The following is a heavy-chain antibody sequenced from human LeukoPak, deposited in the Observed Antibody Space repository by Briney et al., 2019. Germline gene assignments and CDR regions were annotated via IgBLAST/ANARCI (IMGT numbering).Heavy chain of an antibody. V-gene: IGHV3-74*01. CDR3: ARDLPISDSSGYYLDY. Sequence: PGGSLRLSCAASGFIFSSKWIHWVRQAPGKGLEWVSRIDNGGSYTSYADSVKGRFTISRDNAKNTLYLQMNSLRAEDTAVYYCARDLPISDSSGYYLDYWGQGTVVTVFS. CDR2: IDNGGSYT. D-gene: IGHD3-22*01. CDR1: GFIFSSKW. J-gene: IGHJ4*02.